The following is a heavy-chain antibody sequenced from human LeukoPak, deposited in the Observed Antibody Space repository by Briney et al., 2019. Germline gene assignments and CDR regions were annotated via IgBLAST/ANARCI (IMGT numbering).Heavy chain of an antibody. CDR3: ARVPLGAYYFDS. CDR1: GFIFSSYW. J-gene: IGHJ4*02. Sequence: GGSLRLSCAASGFIFSSYWMHWVRQVPGKGLVWVARIKTDGSVTSYADSVKGRVTISRDSAESTLYLQMNSLRAEDTAVYYCARVPLGAYYFDSWGQGTLVTVSS. V-gene: IGHV3-74*01. CDR2: IKTDGSVT. D-gene: IGHD3-16*01.